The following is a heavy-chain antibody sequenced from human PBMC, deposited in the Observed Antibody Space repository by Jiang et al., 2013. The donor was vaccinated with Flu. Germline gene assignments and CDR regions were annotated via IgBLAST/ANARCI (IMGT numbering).Heavy chain of an antibody. CDR3: ATDRKVSDAEATGPFHYYYVAF. D-gene: IGHD1-1*01. CDR2: VDPEDGQA. V-gene: IGHV1-69-2*01. Sequence: YTFTDYNMHWLTTGPLERGFVWMGLVDPEDGQAIYAEKFQGRVTITADTSTDTAYMELTSLRSEDTAVYYCATDRKVSDAEATGPFHYYYVAFWGKGTTVIVSS. J-gene: IGHJ6*03. CDR1: YTFTDYN.